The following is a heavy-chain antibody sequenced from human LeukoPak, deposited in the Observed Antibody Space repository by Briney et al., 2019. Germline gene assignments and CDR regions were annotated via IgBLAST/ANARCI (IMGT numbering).Heavy chain of an antibody. V-gene: IGHV1-69*13. CDR1: GGTFSSYA. D-gene: IGHD2-15*01. Sequence: GASVKVSCKASGGTFSSYAISWVRQAPGQGLEWMGGIIPIFGTANYAQKFQGRVTITADESTSTAYMELSSLRSEDTAVYYCARDWTYCSGGSCYSGPFDYWGQGTLVTVSS. CDR3: ARDWTYCSGGSCYSGPFDY. CDR2: IIPIFGTA. J-gene: IGHJ4*02.